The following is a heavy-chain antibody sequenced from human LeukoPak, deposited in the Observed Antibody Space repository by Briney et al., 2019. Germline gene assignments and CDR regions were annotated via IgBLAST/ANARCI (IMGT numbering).Heavy chain of an antibody. CDR2: IYYSGST. J-gene: IGHJ5*02. D-gene: IGHD3-22*01. Sequence: SETLSLTCTVSGGSISSYYWSWLRQPQGKGLEWIGYIYYSGSTNYNPSLKRRVTISVDTSENQFSLKLSSVTAADTAVYYCARASGYYDSSGYITDWFDPWGQGTLVTVSS. CDR1: GGSISSYY. CDR3: ARASGYYDSSGYITDWFDP. V-gene: IGHV4-59*01.